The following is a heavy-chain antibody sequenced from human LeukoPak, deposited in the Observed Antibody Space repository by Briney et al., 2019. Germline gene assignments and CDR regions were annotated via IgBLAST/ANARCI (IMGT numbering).Heavy chain of an antibody. Sequence: SETLSLTCTVSGYSISSGYYWGWIRQPPGKGLEWIGSIYHSGSTYYNPSLKSRVTISVDTSKNQFSLKLSSVTAADTAVYYCARYCSSTSCYLGFDYWGQGTLVTVSS. J-gene: IGHJ4*02. D-gene: IGHD2-2*01. V-gene: IGHV4-38-2*02. CDR1: GYSISSGYY. CDR3: ARYCSSTSCYLGFDY. CDR2: IYHSGST.